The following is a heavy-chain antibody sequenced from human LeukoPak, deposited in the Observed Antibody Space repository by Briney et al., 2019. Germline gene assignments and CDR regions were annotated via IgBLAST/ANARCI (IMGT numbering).Heavy chain of an antibody. CDR2: IYPGDSDT. J-gene: IGHJ1*01. CDR1: GYSFTSYW. CDR3: ARLQGPLTPDPEYFQH. Sequence: GESLKISCKGSGYSFTSYWIGWVRQMPGKGLEWMGIIYPGDSDTRYSPSFQGQVTISADKSISTAYLQWSSLKASDTAMYYCARLQGPLTPDPEYFQHWGQGTQVTVSS. V-gene: IGHV5-51*01.